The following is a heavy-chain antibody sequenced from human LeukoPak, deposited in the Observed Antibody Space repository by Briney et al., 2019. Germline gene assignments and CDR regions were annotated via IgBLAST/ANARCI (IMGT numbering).Heavy chain of an antibody. D-gene: IGHD3-10*01. V-gene: IGHV1-24*01. CDR1: GYTLTELS. CDR3: ATEYYYGSGILDAFDI. J-gene: IGHJ3*02. CDR2: FDPEDGET. Sequence: GASVKVSCKVSGYTLTELSMHWVRQAPGKGLEWVGGFDPEDGETIYAQKFQGRVTMTEDTSTDTAYMELSSLRSEDTAVYYCATEYYYGSGILDAFDIWGQGTMVTVSS.